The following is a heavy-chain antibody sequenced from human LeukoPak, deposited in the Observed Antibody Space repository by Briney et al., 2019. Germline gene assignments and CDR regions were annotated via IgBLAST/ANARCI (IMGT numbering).Heavy chain of an antibody. J-gene: IGHJ4*02. CDR1: GFTFSSYW. V-gene: IGHV3-7*01. CDR3: ARDPIVGDTGGGYY. CDR2: INGDGSIE. Sequence: GGSLRLSCAAFGFTFSSYWMTWVRQAPGKGLEWVSNINGDGSIENYVHSVRGRFSIFTDNANDALCLHMCSLRVDDTGIYNCARDPIVGDTGGGYYWGQGGLGTVSS. D-gene: IGHD1-26*01.